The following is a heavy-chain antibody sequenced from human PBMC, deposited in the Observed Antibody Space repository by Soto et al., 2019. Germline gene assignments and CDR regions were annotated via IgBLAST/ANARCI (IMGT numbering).Heavy chain of an antibody. V-gene: IGHV4-39*02. CDR1: GGSISSSSYY. Sequence: PSETLSLTCTVSGGSISSSSYYWGWIRQPPGKGLEWIGSIYYSGSTYYNPSLKSRVTISVDTSKNQFSLKLSSVTAADTAVYYCARDSSGYDLLDYWGQGTLVTFS. CDR3: ARDSSGYDLLDY. J-gene: IGHJ4*02. CDR2: IYYSGST. D-gene: IGHD5-12*01.